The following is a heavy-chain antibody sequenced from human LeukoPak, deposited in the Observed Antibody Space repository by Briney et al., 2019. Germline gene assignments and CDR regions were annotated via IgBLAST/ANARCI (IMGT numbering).Heavy chain of an antibody. J-gene: IGHJ4*02. CDR3: AATTIIVVVDY. CDR1: GGSISSDTYY. D-gene: IGHD3-22*01. V-gene: IGHV4-39*01. CDR2: IYYSGIT. Sequence: PSETLSLTCTVSGGSISSDTYYWCWIRQPPGKGLEWIGGIYYSGITYYNPSLKSRVTISVDTSKNQFSLKLTSVTAADAAVYYCAATTIIVVVDYWGQGTLVTVSS.